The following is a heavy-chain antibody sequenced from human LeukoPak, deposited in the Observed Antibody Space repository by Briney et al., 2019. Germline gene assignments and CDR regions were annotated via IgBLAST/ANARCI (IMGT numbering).Heavy chain of an antibody. CDR2: INPNSGDT. CDR1: GYTFTGYY. CDR3: ARVGISGWYVHPTLDY. D-gene: IGHD6-19*01. Sequence: GASVKVSCKASGYTFTGYYMHWVRQAPGQGLEWMGWINPNSGDTNYAQKFQGRVTVTRDTSISTAYMELSRLRSDDTAVYYCARVGISGWYVHPTLDYWGQGTLLTISS. V-gene: IGHV1-2*02. J-gene: IGHJ4*02.